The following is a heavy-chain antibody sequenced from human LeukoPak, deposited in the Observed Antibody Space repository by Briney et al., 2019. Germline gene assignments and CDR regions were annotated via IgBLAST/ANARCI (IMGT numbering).Heavy chain of an antibody. Sequence: GSLRLSCAASGFTFSSSAMSWVRQAPGKGLVWVSRINSDGSSTSYADSVKGRFTISRDNAKNTLYLQMNSLRAEDTAVYYCARVMSSSRTNYWGQGTLVTVSS. CDR3: ARVMSSSRTNY. D-gene: IGHD6-6*01. J-gene: IGHJ4*02. CDR1: GFTFSSSA. V-gene: IGHV3-74*01. CDR2: INSDGSST.